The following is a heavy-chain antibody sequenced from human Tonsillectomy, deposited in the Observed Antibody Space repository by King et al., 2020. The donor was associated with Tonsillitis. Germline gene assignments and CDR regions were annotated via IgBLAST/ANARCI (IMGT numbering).Heavy chain of an antibody. CDR1: GGSINGYY. CDR2: IYYSVST. V-gene: IGHV4-59*01. D-gene: IGHD7-27*01. J-gene: IGHJ5*02. CDR3: ARHRVRNWGGNWFDP. Sequence: VQLQESGPGLVRPSETLSLTCTVSGGSINGYYWGWIRQPPGRGLEWIANIYYSVSTHYNPSLKSRVTISVDTSKNQFSLKLTSMTAADTAVYYCARHRVRNWGGNWFDPWGQGTLVTVSS.